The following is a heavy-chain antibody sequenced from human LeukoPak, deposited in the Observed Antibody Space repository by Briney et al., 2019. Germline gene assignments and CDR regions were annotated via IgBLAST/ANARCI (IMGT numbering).Heavy chain of an antibody. CDR2: IYYSGST. V-gene: IGHV4-59*11. J-gene: IGHJ5*02. Sequence: SETLSLTCTVSGGSISSHYWSWIRQPPGKGLEWIGYIYYSGSTNYNPSLKSRVTISVNTSKNQFSLKLSSVTAADTAVYYCARGSELRGRWFDPWGQGTLVTVSS. CDR1: GGSISSHY. CDR3: ARGSELRGRWFDP. D-gene: IGHD1-7*01.